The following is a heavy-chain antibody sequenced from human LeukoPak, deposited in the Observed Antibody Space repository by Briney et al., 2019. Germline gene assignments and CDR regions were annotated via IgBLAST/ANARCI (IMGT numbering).Heavy chain of an antibody. J-gene: IGHJ3*02. Sequence: SETLSLTCTVSGGSISSNYWSWIRQPAGKGLEWIGRIYTSGSTNYNPSLKSRVTMSVDTSKNQFSLKLSSVTAADTAVYYCARDFGYCSSTSCSDAFDIWGQGTMVTVSS. D-gene: IGHD2-2*01. CDR3: ARDFGYCSSTSCSDAFDI. V-gene: IGHV4-4*07. CDR2: IYTSGST. CDR1: GGSISSNY.